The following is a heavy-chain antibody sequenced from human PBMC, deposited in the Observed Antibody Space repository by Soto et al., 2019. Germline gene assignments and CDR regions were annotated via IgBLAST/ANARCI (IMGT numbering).Heavy chain of an antibody. Sequence: VPVEVSCKASGYTFTSYAMHWVRQAPGQRLEWMGWINAGNGNTKYSQKFQGRVTITRDTSASTAYMELSSLRSEDTAVYYCARAVVVPAAMKGRYWFDPWGQGTLVTVSS. CDR3: ARAVVVPAAMKGRYWFDP. D-gene: IGHD2-2*01. V-gene: IGHV1-3*01. J-gene: IGHJ5*02. CDR2: INAGNGNT. CDR1: GYTFTSYA.